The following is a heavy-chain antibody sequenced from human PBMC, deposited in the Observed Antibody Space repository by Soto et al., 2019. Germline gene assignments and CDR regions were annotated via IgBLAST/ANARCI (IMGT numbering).Heavy chain of an antibody. J-gene: IGHJ4*02. CDR1: GFTVSSNY. V-gene: IGHV3-53*02. CDR2: IYSGGST. D-gene: IGHD1-26*01. CDR3: ARDKGGSYYSGYFDY. Sequence: EVQLVETGGGLIQPGGSLRLSCAASGFTVSSNYMSWVRQAPGKGLEWVSVIYSGGSTYYADSVKGRFTISRDNSKNTLDLQMNSLRAEDTAVYYCARDKGGSYYSGYFDYWGQGTLVTVSS.